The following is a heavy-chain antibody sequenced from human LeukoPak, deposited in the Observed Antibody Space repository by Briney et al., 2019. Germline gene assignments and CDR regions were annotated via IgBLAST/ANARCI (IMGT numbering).Heavy chain of an antibody. Sequence: SETLSLTCTVSGGSISRYYWSWIRQPAGTGLEWIGRVYTSGSTTYNPSLKSRVTMSIDTSKNQFSLKVSSVTAADTAVYYCARDSGTTGEVKFDPWGQGTLVTISS. J-gene: IGHJ5*02. CDR3: ARDSGTTGEVKFDP. CDR1: GGSISRYY. V-gene: IGHV4-4*07. D-gene: IGHD3-10*01. CDR2: VYTSGST.